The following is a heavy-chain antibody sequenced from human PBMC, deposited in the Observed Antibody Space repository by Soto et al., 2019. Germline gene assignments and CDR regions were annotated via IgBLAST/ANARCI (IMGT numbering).Heavy chain of an antibody. D-gene: IGHD3-22*01. CDR3: ARDRVESGYPEYFQH. CDR2: IYSGGST. V-gene: IGHV3-53*01. CDR1: GLNFNNAW. Sequence: GGSLRLSCAASGLNFNNAWMRWVRQAPGKGLEWVSVIYSGGSTYYADSVKGRFTISRDNSKNTLYLQMNSLRAEDTAVYYCARDRVESGYPEYFQHWGQGTLVTVSS. J-gene: IGHJ1*01.